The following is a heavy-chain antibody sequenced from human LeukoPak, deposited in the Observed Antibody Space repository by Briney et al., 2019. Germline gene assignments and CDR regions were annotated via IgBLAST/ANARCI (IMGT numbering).Heavy chain of an antibody. V-gene: IGHV4-59*08. CDR3: ARHVPYYYGSGSYDY. J-gene: IGHJ4*02. Sequence: SETLSLTCTVSGGSICSYYWSWIPQPPGKGLEWIGYIYYSGSTNYNPSLKSRVTISVDTSKNQFSLKLSSVTAADTAVYYCARHVPYYYGSGSYDYWGQGTLVTVSA. D-gene: IGHD3-10*01. CDR1: GGSICSYY. CDR2: IYYSGST.